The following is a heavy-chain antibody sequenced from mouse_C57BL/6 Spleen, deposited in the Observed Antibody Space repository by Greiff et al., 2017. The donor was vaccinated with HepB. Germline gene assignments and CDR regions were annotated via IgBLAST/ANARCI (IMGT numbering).Heavy chain of an antibody. CDR3: AREWWDEGRYYFDY. J-gene: IGHJ2*01. CDR1: GFTFSSYA. CDR2: ISDGGSYT. V-gene: IGHV5-4*01. Sequence: EVQVVESGGGLVKPGGSLKLSCAASGFTFSSYAMSWVRQTPEKRLEWVATISDGGSYTYYPDNVKGRFTISRDNAKNNLYLQMSHLKSEDTAMYYCAREWWDEGRYYFDYWGQGTTLTVSS. D-gene: IGHD1-1*02.